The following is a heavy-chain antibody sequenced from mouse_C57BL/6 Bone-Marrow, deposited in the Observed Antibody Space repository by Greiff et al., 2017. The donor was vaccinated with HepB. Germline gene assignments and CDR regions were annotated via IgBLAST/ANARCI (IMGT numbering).Heavy chain of an antibody. CDR2: INPYNGGT. CDR1: GYTFTDYY. V-gene: IGHV1-19*01. CDR3: AFYGSSPWFAY. Sequence: EVQLQQSGPVLVKPGASVKMSCKASGYTFTDYYMNWVKQSHGKSLEWIGVINPYNGGTSYNQKFKGKATLTVDKSSSTAYMELNSLTSEDSAVYYCAFYGSSPWFAYWGQGTLVTVSA. D-gene: IGHD1-1*01. J-gene: IGHJ3*01.